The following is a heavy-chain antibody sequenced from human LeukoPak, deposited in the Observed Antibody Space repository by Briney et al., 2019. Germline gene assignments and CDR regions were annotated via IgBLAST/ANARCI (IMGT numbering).Heavy chain of an antibody. Sequence: PGGSLRLSCAASGFTFSSYGMHWVRQAPGKGLEWVAVIWYDGSNKYYADSVKGRFTISRDNSKNTLYLQMNSLRAEDTAVYYCARGVATINFDYWGQGTLVTVSS. V-gene: IGHV3-33*01. D-gene: IGHD5-24*01. J-gene: IGHJ4*02. CDR1: GFTFSSYG. CDR2: IWYDGSNK. CDR3: ARGVATINFDY.